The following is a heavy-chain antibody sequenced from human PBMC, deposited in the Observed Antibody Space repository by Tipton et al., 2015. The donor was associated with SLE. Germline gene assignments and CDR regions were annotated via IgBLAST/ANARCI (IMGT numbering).Heavy chain of an antibody. V-gene: IGHV4-39*01. J-gene: IGHJ3*02. CDR1: GVSISTSRYY. Sequence: PGLVKPSETLSLTCSASGVSISTSRYYWGWIRQSPGQGLEWVGSLYAGGSTYYTPSLKSRVIISVDTSKNQFSLKLSSVTAADTAVYFCARLAYDSHSGAYYPSAFDIWGQGTMVTVSS. D-gene: IGHD3-22*01. CDR3: ARLAYDSHSGAYYPSAFDI. CDR2: LYAGGST.